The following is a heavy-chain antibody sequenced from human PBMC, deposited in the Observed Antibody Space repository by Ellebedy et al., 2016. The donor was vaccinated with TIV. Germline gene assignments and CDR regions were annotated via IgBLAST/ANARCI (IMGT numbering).Heavy chain of an antibody. Sequence: ASVKVSCXASGYTFTAYGISWVRQAPGQGLEWMGWISAYNGNTNYAQKLQGRVTMTTDTSTSTAYMELRSLRSDDTAIYYCARDDPGPQAFDIWGQGTMVTVSS. V-gene: IGHV1-18*01. CDR2: ISAYNGNT. J-gene: IGHJ3*02. CDR3: ARDDPGPQAFDI. D-gene: IGHD1-14*01. CDR1: GYTFTAYG.